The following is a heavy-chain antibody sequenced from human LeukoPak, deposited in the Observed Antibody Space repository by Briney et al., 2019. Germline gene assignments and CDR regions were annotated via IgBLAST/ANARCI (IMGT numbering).Heavy chain of an antibody. CDR2: TIPIFGTA. J-gene: IGHJ4*02. V-gene: IGHV1-69*05. CDR1: GGTFSSYA. Sequence: ASVKVSCKASGGTFSSYAISWVRQAPGQGLEWMGGTIPIFGTANYAQKFQGRVTITTDESTSTAYMELSSLRSEDTAVYYCARDGPSGSYYFDYWGQGTLVTVSS. CDR3: ARDGPSGSYYFDY. D-gene: IGHD1-26*01.